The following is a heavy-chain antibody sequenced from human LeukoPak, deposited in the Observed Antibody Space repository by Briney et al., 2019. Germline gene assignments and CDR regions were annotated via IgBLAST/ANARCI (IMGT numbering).Heavy chain of an antibody. CDR2: INAGNGNT. J-gene: IGHJ4*02. Sequence: GASVEGFCQASGYTFTSYAIHWGRQAPRPRLEWIGWINAGNGNTKYSQKFQGRVTITRDTSASTAYMELSSLRSEDTAVYYCARKPMVRGAEFDYWGQGTLVTVSS. CDR3: ARKPMVRGAEFDY. V-gene: IGHV1-3*01. D-gene: IGHD3-10*01. CDR1: GYTFTSYA.